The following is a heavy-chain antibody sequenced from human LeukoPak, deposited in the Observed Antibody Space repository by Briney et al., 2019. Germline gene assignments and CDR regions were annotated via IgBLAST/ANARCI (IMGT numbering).Heavy chain of an antibody. V-gene: IGHV3-74*01. D-gene: IGHD3-22*01. Sequence: PGGSLRLSCAASGFTFSRYWMYWVRQAPGKGLVWVSRMNSDGSSTRYADSVRGRFTISRDNAKNTLYLQMNSLRAEDTAVYYCASPFYYGSGGHPFDYWGQGTLVTVSS. CDR3: ASPFYYGSGGHPFDY. J-gene: IGHJ4*02. CDR2: MNSDGSST. CDR1: GFTFSRYW.